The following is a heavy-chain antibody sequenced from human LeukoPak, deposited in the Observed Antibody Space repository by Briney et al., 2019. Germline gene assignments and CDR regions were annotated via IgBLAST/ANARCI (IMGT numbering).Heavy chain of an antibody. D-gene: IGHD2-2*01. CDR3: MRVHLPAIKGAFDI. J-gene: IGHJ3*02. CDR1: GGSINSFY. V-gene: IGHV4-4*07. Sequence: PSETLSLTCTVSGGSINSFYWSWIRQPAGKGLEWIGRIYTSGSTNYNPSLKSRVTMSVDTSKNQFSLKLSSVTAADTARYYCMRVHLPAIKGAFDIWGQGTMVTVSS. CDR2: IYTSGST.